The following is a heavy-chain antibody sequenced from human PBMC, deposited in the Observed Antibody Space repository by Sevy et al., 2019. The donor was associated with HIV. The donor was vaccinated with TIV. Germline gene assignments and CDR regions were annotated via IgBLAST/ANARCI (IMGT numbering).Heavy chain of an antibody. D-gene: IGHD3-16*01. V-gene: IGHV3-23*01. J-gene: IGHJ4*02. CDR2: FSFGCGRI. Sequence: GVLRLSCAASGFTFAKYSMSWLRQAPGKGLEWVSTFSFGCGRINYADSVKGRFTISRDDSKNTLYLQMNSLRAEDTATYFCAREGCTQPMDYGGQGTLVTVS. CDR1: GFTFAKYS. CDR3: AREGCTQPMDY.